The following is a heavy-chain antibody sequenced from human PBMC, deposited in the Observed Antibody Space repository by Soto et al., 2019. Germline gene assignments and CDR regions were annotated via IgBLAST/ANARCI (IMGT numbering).Heavy chain of an antibody. CDR1: GFTFSSYG. Sequence: PGGSLRLSCAASGFTFSSYGMHWVRQAPGKGLEWVAVIWYDGSNKYYADSVKGRFTISRDNSKNTLYLQMSSLRAEDTAVYYFLKGFDYFILTGYHQDYFYYRAQGTLVTGS. V-gene: IGHV3-30*02. CDR2: IWYDGSNK. J-gene: IGHJ4*02. D-gene: IGHD3-9*01. CDR3: LKGFDYFILTGYHQDYFYY.